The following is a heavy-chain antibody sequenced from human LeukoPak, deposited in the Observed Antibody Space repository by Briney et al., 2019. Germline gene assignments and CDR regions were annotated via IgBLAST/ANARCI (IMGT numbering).Heavy chain of an antibody. Sequence: SETLSLTCTVSGGSISSYYWSWIRQPPGKGLEWIGYIYYSGSTNYNPPLKSRVTISVDTSKTQFSLKLSSVTAADTAVYYCASDRIFYSNRYNWFDPWGQGTLVTVSS. CDR3: ASDRIFYSNRYNWFDP. V-gene: IGHV4-59*12. CDR1: GGSISSYY. J-gene: IGHJ5*02. D-gene: IGHD4-11*01. CDR2: IYYSGST.